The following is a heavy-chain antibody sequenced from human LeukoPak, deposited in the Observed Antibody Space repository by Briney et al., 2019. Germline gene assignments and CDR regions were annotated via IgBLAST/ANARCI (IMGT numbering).Heavy chain of an antibody. D-gene: IGHD6-19*01. Sequence: ASVQVSCQASGYTFTSYGISWVRQAPGQGLEWMGWISAYNGNTNYARKLQGRVTMTTDTSTSTAYMELRSLRSDDTAVYYCARGIAVAGDEYYFDYWGQGTLVTVSS. V-gene: IGHV1-18*01. J-gene: IGHJ4*02. CDR1: GYTFTSYG. CDR2: ISAYNGNT. CDR3: ARGIAVAGDEYYFDY.